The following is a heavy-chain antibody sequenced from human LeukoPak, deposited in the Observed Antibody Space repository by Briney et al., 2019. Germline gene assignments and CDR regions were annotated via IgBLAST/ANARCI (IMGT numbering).Heavy chain of an antibody. V-gene: IGHV3-23*01. D-gene: IGHD3-10*01. J-gene: IGHJ4*02. CDR3: AKDAGGMVRGLNYYFDY. CDR2: ISFSGDNRGDNT. Sequence: PGGSLRLSCAAFGFTFKIYTMNWVRQAPGKGLEWVSSISFSGDNRGDNTYYADSVRGRFSISRDNSQNTVFLQMSSLRVDDTAAYYCAKDAGGMVRGLNYYFDYWGQGTLVTVSS. CDR1: GFTFKIYT.